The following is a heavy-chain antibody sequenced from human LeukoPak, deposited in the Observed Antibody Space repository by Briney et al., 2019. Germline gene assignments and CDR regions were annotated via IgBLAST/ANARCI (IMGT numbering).Heavy chain of an antibody. J-gene: IGHJ4*02. CDR3: ARAYYAYSSGYYFGY. CDR2: INPNSGGT. V-gene: IGHV1-2*02. Sequence: EASVKVSCKASGYTFTGYYMHWVRQAPGQGLEWMGWINPNSGGTNYAQKFQGRVTMTRDTSISTAYMELSRLRSDDTAVYYCARAYYAYSSGYYFGYWGQGTLVTVSS. D-gene: IGHD3-22*01. CDR1: GYTFTGYY.